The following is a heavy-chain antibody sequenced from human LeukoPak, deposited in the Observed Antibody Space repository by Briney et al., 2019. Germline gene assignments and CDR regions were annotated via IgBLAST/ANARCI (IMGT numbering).Heavy chain of an antibody. Sequence: ASVTVSCKASGYTFTDYYIHWVRQAPGQGLEWMGWINPNSGGTNYAQKFQGRVTMTRDTSISTAYMELSRLRSDDTAVYYCARDHCSSTSCYADTYYMDVWGKGTTVTISS. D-gene: IGHD2-2*01. CDR2: INPNSGGT. J-gene: IGHJ6*03. V-gene: IGHV1-2*02. CDR3: ARDHCSSTSCYADTYYMDV. CDR1: GYTFTDYY.